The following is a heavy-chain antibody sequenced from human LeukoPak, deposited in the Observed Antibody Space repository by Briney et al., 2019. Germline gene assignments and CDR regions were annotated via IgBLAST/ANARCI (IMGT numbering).Heavy chain of an antibody. CDR3: TTDVGSWFEP. CDR1: GFTFSNAW. D-gene: IGHD3-10*01. V-gene: IGHV3-15*01. Sequence: GGSLRLSCAASGFTFSNAWMSWVRQAPGKGLEWVGRIKSKIDGGTTDYAAPVKGRFTISRDDSKNTLYLQMNSLKTEDTAVYYCTTDVGSWFEPLGQGTLVTVSS. CDR2: IKSKIDGGTT. J-gene: IGHJ5*02.